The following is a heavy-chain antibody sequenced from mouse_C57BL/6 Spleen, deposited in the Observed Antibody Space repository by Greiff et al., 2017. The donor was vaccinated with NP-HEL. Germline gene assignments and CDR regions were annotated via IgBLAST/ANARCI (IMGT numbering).Heavy chain of an antibody. J-gene: IGHJ4*01. Sequence: EVQRVESGGGLVKPGGSLKLSCAASGFTFSSYTMSWVRQTPEKRLEWVATISGGGGNTYYPDSVKGRFTISRDNAKNTLYLQMSSLRSEDTALYYCARPTMVTTRVYYAMDYWGQGTSVTVSS. CDR1: GFTFSSYT. CDR3: ARPTMVTTRVYYAMDY. V-gene: IGHV5-9*01. CDR2: ISGGGGNT. D-gene: IGHD2-2*01.